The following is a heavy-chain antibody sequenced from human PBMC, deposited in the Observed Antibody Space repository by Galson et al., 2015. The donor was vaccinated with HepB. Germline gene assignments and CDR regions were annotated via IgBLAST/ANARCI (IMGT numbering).Heavy chain of an antibody. CDR1: GGTFSSYA. Sequence: SVKVSCKASGGTFSSYAISWVRQAPGQGLEWMGGIIPIFGTANYAQKFQGRVTITADESTSTAYMELSSLRSEDTAVYYCARAKLETAPRYDNWFDPWGQGTLITVSS. CDR2: IIPIFGTA. CDR3: ARAKLETAPRYDNWFDP. V-gene: IGHV1-69*13. J-gene: IGHJ5*02. D-gene: IGHD5-18*01.